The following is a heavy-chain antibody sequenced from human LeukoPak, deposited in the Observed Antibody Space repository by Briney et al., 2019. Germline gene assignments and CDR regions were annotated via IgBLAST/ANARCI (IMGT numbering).Heavy chain of an antibody. CDR2: IDSSGGST. Sequence: PGGSLRLSCAASGFTFSSYAMSWVRQAPGQGLEWVSVIDSSGGSTYSADSAKGRFTISRDNSKNTLYLQMNSLRAEDTAVYYCARERTPAQYYYDSSGYYFYYWGQGTLVTVSS. V-gene: IGHV3-23*01. CDR1: GFTFSSYA. CDR3: ARERTPAQYYYDSSGYYFYY. D-gene: IGHD3-22*01. J-gene: IGHJ4*02.